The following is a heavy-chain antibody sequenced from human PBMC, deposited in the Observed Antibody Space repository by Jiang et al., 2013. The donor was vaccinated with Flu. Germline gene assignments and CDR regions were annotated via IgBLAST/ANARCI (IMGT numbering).Heavy chain of an antibody. CDR2: XFYSGST. CDR3: ARTTFYGSARDDY. CDR1: GASIRSDEYY. J-gene: IGHJ4*02. D-gene: IGHD3-10*01. Sequence: PGLVKPSQILSLTCTVSGASIRSDEYYWSWIRQPPRKGLEWIGYXFYSGSTYYSPSLKSRVTISVDTSKNQFSLKVSAVTAADTAVYYCARTTFYGSARDDYWGPGSAGHRLL. V-gene: IGHV4-30-4*08.